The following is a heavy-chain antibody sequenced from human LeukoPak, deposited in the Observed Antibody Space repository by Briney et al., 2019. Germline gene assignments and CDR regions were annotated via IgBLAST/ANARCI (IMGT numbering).Heavy chain of an antibody. V-gene: IGHV1-2*06. CDR2: INPNSGGT. Sequence: ASVKVSCKASGYTFTGYYMHWVRQAPGQGLEWMGRINPNSGGTNYAQKFQGRVTITRDTSISTAYMELGRLRSDDTAVYYCARSGDYSNWFDPWGQGTLVTVSS. D-gene: IGHD4-17*01. J-gene: IGHJ5*02. CDR3: ARSGDYSNWFDP. CDR1: GYTFTGYY.